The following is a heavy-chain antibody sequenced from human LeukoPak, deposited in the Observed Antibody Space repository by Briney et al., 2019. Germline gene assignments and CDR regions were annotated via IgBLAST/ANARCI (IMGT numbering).Heavy chain of an antibody. CDR1: GGSISSYY. V-gene: IGHV4-59*01. CDR3: ARDYWNDGLFDY. J-gene: IGHJ4*02. D-gene: IGHD1-1*01. CDR2: IYYSGST. Sequence: PSETLSLTCTVSGGSISSYYWSWIRQPPGKGLEWIGYIYYSGSTNYNPSPKSRVTISVDTSKNQFSLKLSSVTAADTAVYYCARDYWNDGLFDYWGQGTLVTVSS.